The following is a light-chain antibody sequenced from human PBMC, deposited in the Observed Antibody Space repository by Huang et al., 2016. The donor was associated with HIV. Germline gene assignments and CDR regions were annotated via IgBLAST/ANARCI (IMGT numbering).Light chain of an antibody. J-gene: IGKJ4*01. V-gene: IGKV3-11*01. Sequence: EVVLTQSPATLSLSPGERGTLYCRASQNVSNYLAWYQQRLGQPPRLLIYASSHRATGTPARFSGGGSGTDCSLTISSLEPEDFAVYYCQQRGFWPLTFGGGTKVDMK. CDR1: QNVSNY. CDR3: QQRGFWPLT. CDR2: ASS.